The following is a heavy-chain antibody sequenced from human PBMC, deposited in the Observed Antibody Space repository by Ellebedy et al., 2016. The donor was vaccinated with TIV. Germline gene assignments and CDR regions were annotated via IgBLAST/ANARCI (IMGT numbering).Heavy chain of an antibody. J-gene: IGHJ4*02. CDR2: INTYNGNT. CDR1: GHTFTSDG. D-gene: IGHD1-1*01. V-gene: IGHV1-18*04. CDR3: ARGITGPVDLGY. Sequence: AASVKVSCKASGHTFTSDGFGWVRQAPGQGLEWMGWINTYNGNTNYAKSFQGRVTMTTHTSTNTAYLDLRSLRPDDTAVYYCARGITGPVDLGYWGQGTLVTVSS.